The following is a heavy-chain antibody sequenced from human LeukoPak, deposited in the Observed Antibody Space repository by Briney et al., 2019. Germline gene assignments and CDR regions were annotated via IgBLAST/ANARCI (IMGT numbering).Heavy chain of an antibody. V-gene: IGHV3-30*02. CDR2: IRYDGSNK. CDR1: GFTFSSYA. D-gene: IGHD2-2*01. CDR3: AKGGDIVVVPAATTY. J-gene: IGHJ4*02. Sequence: GRSLRLSCAASGFTFSSYAMHWVRQAPGKGLEWVAFIRYDGSNKYYADSVKGRFTISRDNSKNTLYLQMNSLRAEDTAVYYCAKGGDIVVVPAATTYWGQGTLVTVSS.